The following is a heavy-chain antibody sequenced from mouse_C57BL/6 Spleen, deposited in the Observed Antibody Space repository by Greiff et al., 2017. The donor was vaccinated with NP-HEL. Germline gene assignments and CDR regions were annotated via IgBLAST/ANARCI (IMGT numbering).Heavy chain of an antibody. J-gene: IGHJ2*01. CDR1: GYTFTSYW. Sequence: QVHVKQPGAELVKPGASVKLSCKASGYTFTSYWMHWVKQRPGRGLEWIGRIDPNSGGTKYNEKFKSKATLTVDKPSSTAYMQLSSLTSEDSAVYYCARGGTTVVAPFDYWGQGTTLTVSS. CDR3: ARGGTTVVAPFDY. CDR2: IDPNSGGT. V-gene: IGHV1-72*01. D-gene: IGHD1-1*01.